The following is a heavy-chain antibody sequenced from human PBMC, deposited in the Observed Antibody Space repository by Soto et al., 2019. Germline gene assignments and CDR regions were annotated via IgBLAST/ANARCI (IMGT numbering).Heavy chain of an antibody. CDR3: ARDWGVAGTPFLDY. Sequence: QVQLVESGGGVVQPGRSLRLSCEASGFTFSSYAMHWVRQAPGKGLEWVAVISYDGSNKYYEDSVKGRFTISRDNSKNTLYLQMNSLRAEDTAVYYCARDWGVAGTPFLDYWGQGTLVTVSS. D-gene: IGHD6-19*01. J-gene: IGHJ4*02. CDR1: GFTFSSYA. V-gene: IGHV3-30-3*01. CDR2: ISYDGSNK.